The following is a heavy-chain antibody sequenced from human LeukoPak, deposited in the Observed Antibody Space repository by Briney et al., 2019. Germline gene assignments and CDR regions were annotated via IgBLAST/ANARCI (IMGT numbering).Heavy chain of an antibody. J-gene: IGHJ4*02. D-gene: IGHD2-2*01. CDR3: ARDIVVVPAAMRADWVDY. Sequence: ASVKVSCKASGYTFTGYYMHWVRQAPGQGLEWMGWINPNSGGTNYAQKFQGRVTMTSDTSISTAYMELSRLRSDDTAVYYCARDIVVVPAAMRADWVDYWGQGTLVTVSS. CDR1: GYTFTGYY. V-gene: IGHV1-2*02. CDR2: INPNSGGT.